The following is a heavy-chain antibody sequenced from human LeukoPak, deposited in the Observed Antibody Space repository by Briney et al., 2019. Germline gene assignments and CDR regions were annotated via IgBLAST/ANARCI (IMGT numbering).Heavy chain of an antibody. Sequence: SETLSLTCAVYGGSFSGYYWSWIRRPPGKGLEWIGEINHSGSTNYNPSLKGRVTISVDTSKNQFSLKLSSVTAADTAVYYCARSIAVAGPRYFDLWGRGTLVTVSS. CDR3: ARSIAVAGPRYFDL. V-gene: IGHV4-34*01. CDR1: GGSFSGYY. J-gene: IGHJ2*01. CDR2: INHSGST. D-gene: IGHD6-19*01.